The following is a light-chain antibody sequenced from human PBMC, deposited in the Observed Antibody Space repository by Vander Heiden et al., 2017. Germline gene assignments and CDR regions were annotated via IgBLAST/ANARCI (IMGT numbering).Light chain of an antibody. V-gene: IGKV3D-15*01. Sequence: ELVMTQSPATLSVSPGERATVPCRASQSVSGTVAWYQQRPGQTPRLLIYGASTRATGIPARFSGSGSGTEFTLTISSLQSEDFAVYYCQQYKNWPLTFGGGTKVEI. CDR1: QSVSGT. J-gene: IGKJ4*01. CDR2: GAS. CDR3: QQYKNWPLT.